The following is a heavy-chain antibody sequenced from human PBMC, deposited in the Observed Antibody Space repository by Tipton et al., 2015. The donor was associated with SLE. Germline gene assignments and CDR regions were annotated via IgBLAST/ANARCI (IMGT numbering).Heavy chain of an antibody. CDR2: IYTSGST. Sequence: TLSLTCTVSGGSISSYYWSWIRQPAGKGLEWIGRIYTSGSTNYNPSLKSRVTMSVDTSKNQFSLKLSSVTAADTAVYYCARGWIAAAGTVAAGIEYFQHWGQGTLVTVSS. CDR1: GGSISSYY. V-gene: IGHV4-4*07. CDR3: ARGWIAAAGTVAAGIEYFQH. D-gene: IGHD6-13*01. J-gene: IGHJ1*01.